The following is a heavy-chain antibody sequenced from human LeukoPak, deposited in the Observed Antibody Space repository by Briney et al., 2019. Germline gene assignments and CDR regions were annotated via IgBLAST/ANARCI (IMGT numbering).Heavy chain of an antibody. CDR1: GGSISTYY. D-gene: IGHD6-19*01. Sequence: SETLSLTCTVSGGSISTYYWNWIRQPAGKGLEWIGRIYINGETDYNPSLKSRVTMSVDTSTNQLFLQLRSVTAADTAVYYCAREGGHGSDWYHGDYWGQGTLVTVSS. J-gene: IGHJ4*02. V-gene: IGHV4-4*07. CDR2: IYINGET. CDR3: AREGGHGSDWYHGDY.